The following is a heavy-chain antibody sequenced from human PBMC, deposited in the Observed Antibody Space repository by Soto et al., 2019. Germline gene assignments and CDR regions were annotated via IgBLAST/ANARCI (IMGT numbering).Heavy chain of an antibody. CDR3: ATSDPGSSSSIGTY. V-gene: IGHV4-31*03. J-gene: IGHJ4*02. Sequence: SETLSLTCTVSGGSISSGGYYWSWIRQHPGKGLEWIGYVYYSGSTYYNPSLKSRVTISVDTSKNQFSLKLSSVTAADTAVYYCATSDPGSSSSIGTYWGQGTLVTVSS. D-gene: IGHD3-10*01. CDR1: GGSISSGGYY. CDR2: VYYSGST.